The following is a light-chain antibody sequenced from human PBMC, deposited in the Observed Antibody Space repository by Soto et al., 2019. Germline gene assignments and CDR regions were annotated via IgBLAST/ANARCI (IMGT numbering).Light chain of an antibody. CDR2: DAY. CDR3: HDFNSYSST. Sequence: DIQMTQSPSTLSASVGDRVPITCRASQSITIWLAWYQQKPGKAPELLIFDAYSLESGVPSRFSGSGSGTEVTLTNSSLQPDDVANYYCHDFNSYSSTLGQGTKVYIK. CDR1: QSITIW. V-gene: IGKV1-5*01. J-gene: IGKJ1*01.